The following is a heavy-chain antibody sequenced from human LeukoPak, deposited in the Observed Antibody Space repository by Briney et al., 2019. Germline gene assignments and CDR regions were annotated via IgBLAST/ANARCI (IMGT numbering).Heavy chain of an antibody. CDR2: IFHSGIT. CDR1: SGSISTDY. V-gene: IGHV4-59*08. J-gene: IGHJ6*02. Sequence: SETLSLTCAGSSGSISTDYWSWIRQSPGKGLEWMGYIFHSGITTYNPSLSSRLTISVDTSKNQLSLELSSVTAADTAVYYCARQGTSGSYLTGLDVWGQGTTVTVSS. CDR3: ARQGTSGSYLTGLDV. D-gene: IGHD3-22*01.